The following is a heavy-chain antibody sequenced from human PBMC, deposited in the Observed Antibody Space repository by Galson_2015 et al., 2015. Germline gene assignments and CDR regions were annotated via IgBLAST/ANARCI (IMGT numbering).Heavy chain of an antibody. Sequence: SLRLSCAASGFTFSSYWMSWVRQAPGKGLEWVANIKQGGSEKYYVDSVKGRFTISRDNAKNSLYLQMNSLRAEDTAVYYCASLTGVWYYFDYWGQGTLVTVSS. CDR3: ASLTGVWYYFDY. D-gene: IGHD7-27*01. CDR1: GFTFSSYW. CDR2: IKQGGSEK. V-gene: IGHV3-7*01. J-gene: IGHJ4*02.